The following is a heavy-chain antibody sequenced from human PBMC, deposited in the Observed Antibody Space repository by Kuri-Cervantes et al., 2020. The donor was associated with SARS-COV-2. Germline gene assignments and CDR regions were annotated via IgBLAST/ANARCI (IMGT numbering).Heavy chain of an antibody. CDR1: GGSISSYY. CDR3: AREFPQGRIFGVVPTRYYYYMDV. D-gene: IGHD3-3*01. CDR2: IYHSGST. Sequence: SETLSLTCTVSGGSISSYYWGWIRQPPGKGLEWIAIIYHSGSTYYNPSLKSRVTISLDTSKNQFSLKLSSVTAADTAVYYCAREFPQGRIFGVVPTRYYYYMDVWGKGTTVTVSS. V-gene: IGHV4-59*12. J-gene: IGHJ6*03.